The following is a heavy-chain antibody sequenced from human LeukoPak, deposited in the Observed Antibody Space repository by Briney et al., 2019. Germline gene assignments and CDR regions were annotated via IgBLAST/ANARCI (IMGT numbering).Heavy chain of an antibody. V-gene: IGHV3-9*01. CDR1: GFTFDDYA. D-gene: IGHD3-22*01. CDR3: AKDNYYDSSGYFDY. J-gene: IGHJ4*02. Sequence: GGSLRLSCAASGFTFDDYAMHWVRQAPGKGLEWVSGISWNSGSIGYADSVKGRFTTSRDNAKNSLYLQMNSLRAEDTALYYCAKDNYYDSSGYFDYWGQGTLVTVSS. CDR2: ISWNSGSI.